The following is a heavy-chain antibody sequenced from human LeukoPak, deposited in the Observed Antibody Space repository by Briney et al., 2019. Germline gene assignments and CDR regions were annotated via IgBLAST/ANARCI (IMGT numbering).Heavy chain of an antibody. CDR1: GGSISSGSYY. D-gene: IGHD6-19*01. Sequence: SETLSLTCTVSGGSISSGSYYWSWIRQPAGKGLEWIGRIYTSGSTNYNPSLKSRVTISVDTSKNQFSLKLSSVTAADTAVYYCARDSSSGWYHDSWGQGTLVTVSS. J-gene: IGHJ5*02. CDR2: IYTSGST. CDR3: ARDSSSGWYHDS. V-gene: IGHV4-61*02.